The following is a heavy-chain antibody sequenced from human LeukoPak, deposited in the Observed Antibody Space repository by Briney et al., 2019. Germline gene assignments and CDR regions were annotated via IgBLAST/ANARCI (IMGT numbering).Heavy chain of an antibody. J-gene: IGHJ4*02. Sequence: PSETLSLTCTVSGGSISSSSYYWGWIRQPPGKGLEWIGSIYYSGSTYYNPSLKSRVTISVDTSKNQFSLKLSSVTAADTAVYYCAREIGTAQYYDFWSGYVDYWGQGTLVTVSS. CDR3: AREIGTAQYYDFWSGYVDY. D-gene: IGHD3-3*01. CDR1: GGSISSSSYY. V-gene: IGHV4-39*07. CDR2: IYYSGST.